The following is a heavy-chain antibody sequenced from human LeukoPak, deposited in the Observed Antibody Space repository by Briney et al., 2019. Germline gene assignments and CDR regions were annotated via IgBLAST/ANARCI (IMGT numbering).Heavy chain of an antibody. CDR2: ISGSSGST. CDR1: GFTFSSYA. CDR3: AKEAVRSSIAVAGTRYFQH. Sequence: GGSLRLSCTASGFTFSSYAMSWVRQAPGKGLEWVSTISGSSGSTYYADFVKGRFTISRDNAKNTLYLQMNSLRAEDTAVYYCAKEAVRSSIAVAGTRYFQHWGQGTLVTVSS. D-gene: IGHD6-13*01. J-gene: IGHJ1*01. V-gene: IGHV3-23*01.